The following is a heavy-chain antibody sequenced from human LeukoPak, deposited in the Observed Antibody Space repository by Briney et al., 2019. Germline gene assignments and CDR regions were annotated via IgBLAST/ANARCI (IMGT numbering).Heavy chain of an antibody. J-gene: IGHJ4*02. CDR3: ARGAGGPWFGELSYNYFDY. CDR2: ISSSSSYI. Sequence: GGSLRLSCAASGFTFSSYSMNWGRQAPGKGLGWVSSISSSSSYIYYADSVKGRFTISRDNAKNSLYLQMNSLRAEDTAVYYCARGAGGPWFGELSYNYFDYWGQGTLVTVSS. CDR1: GFTFSSYS. D-gene: IGHD3-10*01. V-gene: IGHV3-21*01.